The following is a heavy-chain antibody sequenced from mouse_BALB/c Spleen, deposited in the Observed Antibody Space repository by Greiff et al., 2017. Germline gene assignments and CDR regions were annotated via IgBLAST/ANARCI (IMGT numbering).Heavy chain of an antibody. J-gene: IGHJ4*01. V-gene: IGHV5-6-4*01. CDR3: TRNYYGSVMDY. CDR2: ISSGGSYT. D-gene: IGHD1-1*01. Sequence: EVHLVESGGGLVKPGGSLKLSCAASGFTFSSYTMSWVRQTPEKRLEWVATISSGGSYTYYPDSVKGRFTISRDNAKNTLYLQMSSLKSEDTAMYYCTRNYYGSVMDYWGQGTSVTVSS. CDR1: GFTFSSYT.